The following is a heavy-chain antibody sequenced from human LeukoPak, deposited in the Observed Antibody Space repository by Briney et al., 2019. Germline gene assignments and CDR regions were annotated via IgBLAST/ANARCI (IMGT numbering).Heavy chain of an antibody. D-gene: IGHD1-26*01. Sequence: ASVTVSCTASGYTFTNHAMHWVRQAPGQGLEWMGWIDAANGNTNYAQKLQGRVTMTTDTSTSTAYMELRSLRSDDTAVYYCARESGSYYGYWGQGTLVTVSS. J-gene: IGHJ4*02. CDR3: ARESGSYYGY. CDR1: GYTFTNHA. V-gene: IGHV1-18*01. CDR2: IDAANGNT.